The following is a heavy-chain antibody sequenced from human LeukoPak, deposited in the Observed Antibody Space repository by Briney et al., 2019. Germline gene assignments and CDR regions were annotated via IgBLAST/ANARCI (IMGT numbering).Heavy chain of an antibody. CDR3: ARSKSGSYYVPFDY. Sequence: SETLSLTCAVYGGSFSGYYWSWIRQPPGKGLEWIGEINHSGSTNYNPSLKSRVTISVDTSKNQFSLKLSSVTAADTAVYYCARSKSGSYYVPFDYWGQGTLVTVSS. V-gene: IGHV4-34*01. CDR1: GGSFSGYY. J-gene: IGHJ4*02. D-gene: IGHD1-26*01. CDR2: INHSGST.